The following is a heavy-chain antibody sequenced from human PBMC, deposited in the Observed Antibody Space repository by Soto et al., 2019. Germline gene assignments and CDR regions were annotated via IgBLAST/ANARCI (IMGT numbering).Heavy chain of an antibody. CDR1: GGTFSSYT. CDR2: IIPILGIA. Sequence: QVQLVQSGAEVKKPGSSVKVSCKASGGTFSSYTISWVRQAPGQGLEWMGRIIPILGIANYAQKFQGRVTITADTSTSTAYMELSSLRSEDTAVYYCARARVGATTYPGYWGQGTLVTVSS. J-gene: IGHJ4*02. V-gene: IGHV1-69*02. CDR3: ARARVGATTYPGY. D-gene: IGHD1-26*01.